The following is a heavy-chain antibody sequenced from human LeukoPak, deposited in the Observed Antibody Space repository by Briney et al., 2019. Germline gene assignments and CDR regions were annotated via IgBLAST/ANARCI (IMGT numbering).Heavy chain of an antibody. Sequence: PGGSLRLSCTASGFTFGDYAMSWVRQAPEKGLEWVGFIRRKAYGGTTEYAASVKGRFTISRDDSKSIAYLQMNSLKTEDTALYYCTRDGIAYYDSSGYYPHFDYWGQGTLVTVSS. CDR2: IRRKAYGGTT. J-gene: IGHJ4*02. CDR1: GFTFGDYA. CDR3: TRDGIAYYDSSGYYPHFDY. V-gene: IGHV3-49*04. D-gene: IGHD3-22*01.